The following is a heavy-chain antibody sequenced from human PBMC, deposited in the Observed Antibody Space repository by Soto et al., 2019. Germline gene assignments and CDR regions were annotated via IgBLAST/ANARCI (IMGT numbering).Heavy chain of an antibody. D-gene: IGHD2-2*01. Sequence: SETLSLTCAVYGGSFSGYYWSWIRQPPGKGLEWIGEINHSGSTNYNPSLKSRVTISVDTSKNQFSLKLSSVTAADTAVYYCARGARYCSSTSCSWWFDPWGQGTLVTVSS. CDR2: INHSGST. CDR1: GGSFSGYY. J-gene: IGHJ5*02. V-gene: IGHV4-34*01. CDR3: ARGARYCSSTSCSWWFDP.